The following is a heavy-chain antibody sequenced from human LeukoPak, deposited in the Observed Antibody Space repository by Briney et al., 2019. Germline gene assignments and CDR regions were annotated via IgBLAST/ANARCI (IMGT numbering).Heavy chain of an antibody. CDR1: GFTFSSYW. V-gene: IGHV3-7*01. D-gene: IGHD3-22*01. CDR2: IKQDGSEK. J-gene: IGHJ3*02. Sequence: GGSLRLSCAASGFTFSSYWMSWVRQAPGKGLEWVANIKQDGSEKYYVDSVKGRFTISRDNAKNSLYLQMNSLRAEDTAVYYCARDRPYYYDSSGYVRRPDDAFDMWGQGTMVTVSS. CDR3: ARDRPYYYDSSGYVRRPDDAFDM.